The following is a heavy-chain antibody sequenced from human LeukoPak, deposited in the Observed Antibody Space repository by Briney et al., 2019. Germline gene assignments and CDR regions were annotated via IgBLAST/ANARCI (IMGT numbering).Heavy chain of an antibody. CDR1: GFTFDDYG. V-gene: IGHV3-20*04. Sequence: RGSLRLSCAASGFTFDDYGMSWVRQAPGKGLEWVSGINWNGGSTGYADSVKGGFTISRDNAKNSLYLQMNSLRAEDTALYYCARADYGDYFYFDYWGQGTLVTVSS. CDR3: ARADYGDYFYFDY. CDR2: INWNGGST. D-gene: IGHD4-17*01. J-gene: IGHJ4*02.